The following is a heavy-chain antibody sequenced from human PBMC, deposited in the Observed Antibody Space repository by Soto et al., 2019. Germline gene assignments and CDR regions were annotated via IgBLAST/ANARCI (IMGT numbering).Heavy chain of an antibody. CDR2: IYGDGTK. CDR3: ARDITVTTLSYLDS. V-gene: IGHV3-66*01. Sequence: PGGSLRLSCAASGLTVTSSYMSWVRQAPGKGLEWVSIIYGDGTKYYADSVRGRFTISRDYSKNTLYLQMDSLRAEDTAVYYCARDITVTTLSYLDSWGPGTLVTVSS. D-gene: IGHD4-17*01. J-gene: IGHJ4*02. CDR1: GLTVTSSY.